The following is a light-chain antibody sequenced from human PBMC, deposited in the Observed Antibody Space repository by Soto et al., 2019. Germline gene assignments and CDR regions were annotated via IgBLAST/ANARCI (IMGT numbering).Light chain of an antibody. CDR2: RAS. V-gene: IGKV3-20*01. CDR1: QSVSSNY. Sequence: EIVLTQSPGTLSLSQGERATLSCMASQSVSSNYLAWYQQKPGQAPKVLIYRASIRATGIPDRFTGSGSGTDFTLTITTLEPEDFAVYYCQQYGSSPRTFGLGTKVDI. CDR3: QQYGSSPRT. J-gene: IGKJ1*01.